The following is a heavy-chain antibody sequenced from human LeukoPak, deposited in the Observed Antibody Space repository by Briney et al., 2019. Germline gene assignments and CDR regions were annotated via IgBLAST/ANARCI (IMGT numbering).Heavy chain of an antibody. D-gene: IGHD2-2*01. V-gene: IGHV1-8*01. CDR1: GYTFTSYD. J-gene: IGHJ6*03. CDR3: ARGTRYCSSTSCYGRPDHYYYYMDV. CDR2: MNPNSGNK. Sequence: ASVKVSCKASGYTFTSYDINWVRQATGQGLEWMGWMNPNSGNKGYAQKFQGRVTMTRNTSISTAYMELSSLRSEDTAVYYCARGTRYCSSTSCYGRPDHYYYYMDVWGKGTTVTVSS.